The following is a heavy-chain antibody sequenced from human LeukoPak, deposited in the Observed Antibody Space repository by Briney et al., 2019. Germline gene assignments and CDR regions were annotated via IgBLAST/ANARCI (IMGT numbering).Heavy chain of an antibody. Sequence: SETLSLTCAVYGGSFSGYYWSWIRQPPRKGLEWIGEINHSGSTNYNPSLKSRVPISVDTSKNQFSLKLSSVTAADTAVYYCARVGAGQQLDYWGQGTLVTVSS. J-gene: IGHJ4*02. V-gene: IGHV4-34*01. CDR1: GGSFSGYY. D-gene: IGHD6-13*01. CDR2: INHSGST. CDR3: ARVGAGQQLDY.